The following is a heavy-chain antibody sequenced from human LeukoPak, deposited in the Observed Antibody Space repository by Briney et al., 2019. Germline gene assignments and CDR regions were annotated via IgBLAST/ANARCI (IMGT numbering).Heavy chain of an antibody. D-gene: IGHD1-14*01. CDR2: INPNSGGT. J-gene: IGHJ6*03. CDR3: ARAGRYGHYYYYYMGV. V-gene: IGHV1-2*02. Sequence: ASVKVSCKASGYTFTGYYMHWVRQAPGQGLEWMGWINPNSGGTNYAQKFQGRVTMTRDTSISTAYMELSRLRSDDTAVYYCARAGRYGHYYYYYMGVWGKGTTVTISS. CDR1: GYTFTGYY.